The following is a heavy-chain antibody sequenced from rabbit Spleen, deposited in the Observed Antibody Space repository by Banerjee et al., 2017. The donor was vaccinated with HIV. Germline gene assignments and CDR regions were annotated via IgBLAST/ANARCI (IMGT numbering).Heavy chain of an antibody. CDR2: IYTGRSGST. CDR1: GFSFIAGYY. Sequence: QSLEESGGDLVKPGASLTLTCTASGFSFIAGYYMCWVRQAPGKGLEWIACIYTGRSGSTYYASWATGRFTCSKTSSTTVTLQMTSLTVADTATYFCARDTGSSFSSYGMDLWGPGTLVTVS. CDR3: ARDTGSSFSSYGMDL. D-gene: IGHD8-1*01. J-gene: IGHJ6*01. V-gene: IGHV1S40*01.